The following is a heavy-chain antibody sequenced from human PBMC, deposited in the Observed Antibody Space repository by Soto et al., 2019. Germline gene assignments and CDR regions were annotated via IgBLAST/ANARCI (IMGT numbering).Heavy chain of an antibody. D-gene: IGHD6-19*01. CDR2: ISYDGSNK. CDR3: AKDLVSGRLVQSYDYYYVMDV. J-gene: IGHJ6*02. Sequence: SMGLSCAACGLTFYSYGMDWARQAQSKGLEWVAVISYDGSNKYYADSVKGRFTISRDNAKNTLYLQMNSLRAEDTAVYYCAKDLVSGRLVQSYDYYYVMDVWGQGTTVTVSS. CDR1: GLTFYSYG. V-gene: IGHV3-30*18.